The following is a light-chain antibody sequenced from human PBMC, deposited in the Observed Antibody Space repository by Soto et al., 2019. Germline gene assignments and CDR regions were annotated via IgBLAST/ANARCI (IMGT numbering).Light chain of an antibody. CDR2: DAS. CDR3: QQRSNWPIT. Sequence: PGERATLSCRASQSVSSYLAWYQQKPGQAPRLLIYDASNRATGIPARFSGSGSGTDFTLTVSSLEPEDFAVYYCQQRSNWPITFGQGTRLEIK. V-gene: IGKV3-11*01. J-gene: IGKJ5*01. CDR1: QSVSSY.